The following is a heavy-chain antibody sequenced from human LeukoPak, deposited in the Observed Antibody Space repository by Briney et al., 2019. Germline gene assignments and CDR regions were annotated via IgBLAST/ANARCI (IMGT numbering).Heavy chain of an antibody. D-gene: IGHD1-26*01. Sequence: PSETLSLTCTVSGGSISSSSYYWGWIRQPPGKGLEWIGSIYYSGSTYYNPSLKSRVTISVDTSKNQFSLKLSSVTAADTAVYYCARGKWELPPAFDIWGQGTMVTVSS. CDR3: ARGKWELPPAFDI. CDR2: IYYSGST. V-gene: IGHV4-39*01. CDR1: GGSISSSSYY. J-gene: IGHJ3*02.